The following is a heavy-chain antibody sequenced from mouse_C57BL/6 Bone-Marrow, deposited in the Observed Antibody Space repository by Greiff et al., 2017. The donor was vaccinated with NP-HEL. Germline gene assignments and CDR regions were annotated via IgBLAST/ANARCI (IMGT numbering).Heavy chain of an antibody. Sequence: QVQLKQSGPELVKPGASVKISCKASGYAFSSSWMSWVKQRPGKGLEWIGRIYPGDGDTNYNGKFKGKATLTADKSSSTAYMQLSSLTSEDSAVYFCAYYYGSSSAYWGQGTLVTVSA. D-gene: IGHD1-1*01. CDR1: GYAFSSSW. CDR2: IYPGDGDT. V-gene: IGHV1-82*01. CDR3: AYYYGSSSAY. J-gene: IGHJ3*01.